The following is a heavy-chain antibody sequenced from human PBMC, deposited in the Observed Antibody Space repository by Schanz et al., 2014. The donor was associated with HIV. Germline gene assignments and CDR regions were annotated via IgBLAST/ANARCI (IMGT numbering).Heavy chain of an antibody. D-gene: IGHD3-22*01. CDR3: AKGRDYFDSSGYSD. Sequence: QVQLVQSGAEVKKPGASVTISCKASGYIFTSYYIHWVRQAPGQGLEWMGWISPYNGYTDYAQKLQGRVTLTTDTSTTTAYMDLRSLRSDDTAVYYCAKGRDYFDSSGYSDWGQGTLVTVSS. CDR2: ISPYNGYT. J-gene: IGHJ4*02. CDR1: GYIFTSYY. V-gene: IGHV1-18*04.